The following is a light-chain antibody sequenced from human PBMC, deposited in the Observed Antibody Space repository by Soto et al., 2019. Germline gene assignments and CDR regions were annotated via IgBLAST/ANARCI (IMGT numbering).Light chain of an antibody. CDR3: QSYDSSLSGHVV. CDR2: YND. CDR1: SSNLGSGFD. J-gene: IGLJ2*01. Sequence: QSVLTQPPSVSGAPGQRVTISCTGSSSNLGSGFDVQWYQQLPGTAPKLLIYYNDNRPSGVPDRFSGSKSGTSASLAINGLQADDEADYYCQSYDSSLSGHVVFGGGTKLTVL. V-gene: IGLV1-40*01.